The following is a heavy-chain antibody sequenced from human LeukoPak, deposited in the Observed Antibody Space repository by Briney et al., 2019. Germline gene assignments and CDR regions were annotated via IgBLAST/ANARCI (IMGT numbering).Heavy chain of an antibody. Sequence: ASVTVSRKASGYIFPSYGISWVRQAPGQGLEWVGWISAHAGNTNYAQKVQGRVTMTMDTFSSTAYMELRSLRSDDTAVYYCAREGTSGYDQQDYWGQGTLVTVSS. CDR3: AREGTSGYDQQDY. D-gene: IGHD5-12*01. CDR2: ISAHAGNT. J-gene: IGHJ4*02. V-gene: IGHV1-18*01. CDR1: GYIFPSYG.